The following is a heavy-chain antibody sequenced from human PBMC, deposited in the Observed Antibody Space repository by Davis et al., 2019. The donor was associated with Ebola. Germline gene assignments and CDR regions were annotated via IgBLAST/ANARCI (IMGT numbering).Heavy chain of an antibody. CDR3: ARVPIMVYAPPPYYYYYGMDV. D-gene: IGHD2-8*01. CDR2: IIPIFGTA. CDR1: GGTFSNYA. J-gene: IGHJ6*02. Sequence: SVKVSCKAFGGTFSNYAISWVRQAPGQGLEWMGGIIPIFGTANYAHNFQDRVTITADESTSTAYMELSRLRSDDTAVYYCARVPIMVYAPPPYYYYYGMDVWGQGTTVTVSS. V-gene: IGHV1-69*13.